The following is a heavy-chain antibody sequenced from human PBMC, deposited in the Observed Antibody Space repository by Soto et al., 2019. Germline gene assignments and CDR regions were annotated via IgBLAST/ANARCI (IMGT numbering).Heavy chain of an antibody. J-gene: IGHJ5*02. CDR2: IYHSGST. D-gene: IGHD2-15*01. V-gene: IGHV4-4*02. CDR1: SGSISSITW. Sequence: QVQLQESGPGLVKPSGTLSLTCDVSSGSISSITWWSWVRQPTWKRLEWIGEIYHSGSTNYNPSLKSRVTISGDKSKSQCSLKLSSVTAADTAVYYCARADCNGGSCYFSANWFDPWGQGTLVTVSS. CDR3: ARADCNGGSCYFSANWFDP.